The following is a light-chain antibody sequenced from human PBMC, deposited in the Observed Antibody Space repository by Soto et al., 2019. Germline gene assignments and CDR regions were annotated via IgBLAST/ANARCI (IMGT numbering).Light chain of an antibody. CDR2: EVN. CDR1: SSDVGGYNF. J-gene: IGLJ1*01. V-gene: IGLV2-8*01. Sequence: QSALSQPPSASGSPGQSVTISCTGTSSDVGGYNFVSWYQQHPGTAPKLIIYEVNKRPSGVPDRLSGSKSGNTASLTVSGLRAEDEADYFCKSYAGSNTYVFGSGTKLTVL. CDR3: KSYAGSNTYV.